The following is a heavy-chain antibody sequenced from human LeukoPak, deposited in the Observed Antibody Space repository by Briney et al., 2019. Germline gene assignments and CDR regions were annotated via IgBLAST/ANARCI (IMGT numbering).Heavy chain of an antibody. V-gene: IGHV4-39*07. CDR1: GFTFTTYNF. J-gene: IGHJ4*02. Sequence: GSLRLSCAASGFTFTTYNFNWVRQAPGKGLEWIGSIYYSESTYYNLSLKSRVTISVDTSKNQFSLKLSSVTAADTAVYYCARESEYYSSLIDYWGQGTLVTVSS. CDR3: ARESEYYSSLIDY. D-gene: IGHD6-13*01. CDR2: IYYSEST.